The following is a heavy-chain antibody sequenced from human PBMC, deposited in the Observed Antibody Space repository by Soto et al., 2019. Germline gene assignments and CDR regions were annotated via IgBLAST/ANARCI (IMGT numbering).Heavy chain of an antibody. CDR2: ISGSGGST. Sequence: GGSLRLSCAASGFTFSSYAMSWVRQAPGKGLEWVSAISGSGGSTYYADSVKGRFTISRDNSKNTLYLQMNSLRAEDTAVYYCAKDPKGYCSGGSCYEFDYWGQGTLVTVSS. CDR1: GFTFSSYA. V-gene: IGHV3-23*01. D-gene: IGHD2-15*01. CDR3: AKDPKGYCSGGSCYEFDY. J-gene: IGHJ4*02.